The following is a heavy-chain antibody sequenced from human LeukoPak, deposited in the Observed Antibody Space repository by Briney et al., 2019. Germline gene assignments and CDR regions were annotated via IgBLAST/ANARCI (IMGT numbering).Heavy chain of an antibody. D-gene: IGHD4-11*01. CDR1: GGSISSGSYY. J-gene: IGHJ6*03. Sequence: SETLSLTCTVSGGSISSGSYYWSWIRQPAGKGLEWIGRIYTSGSTNYNPSLKSRVTISVDTSKNQFSLKLSSVTAADTAVYYCGREGHYSQNVNSYYMDVWGKGTTVTVSS. V-gene: IGHV4-61*02. CDR3: GREGHYSQNVNSYYMDV. CDR2: IYTSGST.